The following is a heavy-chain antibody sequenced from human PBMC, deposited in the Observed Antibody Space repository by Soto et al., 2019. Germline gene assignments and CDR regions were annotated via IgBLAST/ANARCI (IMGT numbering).Heavy chain of an antibody. J-gene: IGHJ4*02. CDR1: GDTFSNYG. V-gene: IGHV1-69*06. Sequence: QVHLVQSGAEVKKPGSSVKVSCKASGDTFSNYGISWMRQAPGQGLEWMGGVIPIFGSSNNAQKFHGRVIISADKTTSTAYMELSSLRSDDTAVYYCARVPINAGPYFDFWGQGTLVTVSS. CDR3: ARVPINAGPYFDF. CDR2: VIPIFGSS.